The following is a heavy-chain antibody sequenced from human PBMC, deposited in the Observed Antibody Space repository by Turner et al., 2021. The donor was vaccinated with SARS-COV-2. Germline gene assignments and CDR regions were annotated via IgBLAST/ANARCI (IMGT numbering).Heavy chain of an antibody. CDR3: TPGDVGY. Sequence: EVQLVESGGGLVQPGRSLRLSCTAYGCTFGDYAMCWVRQAPGKGLEWVVFIRNKAYGGTTEYAASVKGRFTISRDDSKSIADLQMNSLKTEDTAVYFCTPGDVGYWGQGTLVTVSS. CDR1: GCTFGDYA. D-gene: IGHD1-26*01. J-gene: IGHJ4*02. V-gene: IGHV3-49*04. CDR2: IRNKAYGGTT.